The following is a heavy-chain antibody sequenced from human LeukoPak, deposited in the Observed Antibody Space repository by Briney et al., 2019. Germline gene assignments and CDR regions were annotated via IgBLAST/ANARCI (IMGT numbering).Heavy chain of an antibody. CDR3: ARASPTTNKGAYGWFDP. CDR2: IYTSGST. Sequence: SESLSLTCTVSGGSISGYYWSWIRQPAGKGLEWIGRIYTSGSTNYNPSLKSRVTMSVDTSKNQFSLKLSSVTAADTAVYYCARASPTTNKGAYGWFDPWGQGTLVTVSS. D-gene: IGHD1-14*01. V-gene: IGHV4-4*07. J-gene: IGHJ5*02. CDR1: GGSISGYY.